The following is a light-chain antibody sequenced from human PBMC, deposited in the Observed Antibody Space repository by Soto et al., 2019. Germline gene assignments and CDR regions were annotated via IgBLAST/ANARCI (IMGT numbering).Light chain of an antibody. CDR3: QQYNNWPPYT. J-gene: IGKJ2*01. CDR1: HSVSSS. CDR2: DAS. V-gene: IGKV3-15*01. Sequence: EVVMTQSPATLSVSPGESATLSCRASHSVSSSLAWYQQKPGQTPRLLIYDASTRATGVPARFSGSGSGREFTLTIGSLQSEDFAVYFCQQYNNWPPYTFGPGTKLEIK.